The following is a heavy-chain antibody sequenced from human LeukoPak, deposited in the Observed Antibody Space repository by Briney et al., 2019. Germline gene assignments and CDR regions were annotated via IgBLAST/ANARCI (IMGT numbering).Heavy chain of an antibody. CDR3: ARDRSTMILGY. Sequence: SETLSLTCTVSGGSISSSSYYWGWIRQPPGKGLEWIGSIYYSGSTYYNPSLKSRVTISADTSKNQFSLKLSSVTAADTAVYYCARDRSTMILGYWGQGTLVTVSS. CDR1: GGSISSSSYY. D-gene: IGHD3-22*01. J-gene: IGHJ4*02. CDR2: IYYSGST. V-gene: IGHV4-39*07.